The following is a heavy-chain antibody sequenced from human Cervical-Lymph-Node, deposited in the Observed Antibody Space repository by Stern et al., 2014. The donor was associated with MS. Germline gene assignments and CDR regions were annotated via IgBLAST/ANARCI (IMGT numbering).Heavy chain of an antibody. D-gene: IGHD1-7*01. CDR3: AHSFGSVSGTYSGMDV. V-gene: IGHV2-5*02. Sequence: QITLKESGPSLVRPTQTVTLTCTVSGFSLSADGVGVGWIRQAPGKALESLALIYWDDDDRYSQSLKNRLTIKKDTSKNQVVLTMTDMDPEDTGTYYCAHSFGSVSGTYSGMDVWGQGTTVTVS. CDR2: IYWDDDD. J-gene: IGHJ6*02. CDR1: GFSLSADGVG.